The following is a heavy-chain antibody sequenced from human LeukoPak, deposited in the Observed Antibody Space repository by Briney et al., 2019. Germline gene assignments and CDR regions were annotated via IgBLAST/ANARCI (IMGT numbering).Heavy chain of an antibody. D-gene: IGHD2-2*01. CDR1: GYTFTSYG. J-gene: IGHJ4*02. CDR3: ARDDCSSTSCQVDY. Sequence: ASVKVSCKASGYTFTSYGSSWVRQAPGQGLEWMGWISAYNGNTNYAQKLQGRVTMTTDTSTSTAYMELRSLRSDDTAVYYCARDDCSSTSCQVDYWGQGTLVTVSS. CDR2: ISAYNGNT. V-gene: IGHV1-18*01.